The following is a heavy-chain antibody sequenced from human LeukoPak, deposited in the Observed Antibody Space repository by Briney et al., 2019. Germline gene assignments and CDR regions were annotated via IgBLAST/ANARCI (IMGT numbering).Heavy chain of an antibody. J-gene: IGHJ3*02. D-gene: IGHD1-26*01. CDR1: GYTFAIYD. Sequence: GASVNVSCTASGYTFAIYDLHWVRLAPGQGLEWMGKIDPGGVSTHSAQTFQGRVSMSSDTSTSTVYMELSSLRSEDTAVFYCAREASGSSHAFDIWGQGTMVTVSS. CDR2: IDPGGVST. V-gene: IGHV1-46*01. CDR3: AREASGSSHAFDI.